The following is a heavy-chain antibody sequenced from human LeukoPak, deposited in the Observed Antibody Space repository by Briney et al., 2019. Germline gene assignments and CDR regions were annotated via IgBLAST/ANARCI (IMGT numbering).Heavy chain of an antibody. CDR3: ARNNLHYYYMDV. J-gene: IGHJ6*03. CDR2: IYHTGST. CDR1: GYSISSGSY. V-gene: IGHV4-38-2*02. Sequence: SETLSLTCTVSGYSISSGSYWGWIRQPPGKGLEWIGSIYHTGSTYSNPSLKSRVTISVDTSKNQFSLKLSSVTAADTAVYYCARNNLHYYYMDVWGKGTTVTVSS.